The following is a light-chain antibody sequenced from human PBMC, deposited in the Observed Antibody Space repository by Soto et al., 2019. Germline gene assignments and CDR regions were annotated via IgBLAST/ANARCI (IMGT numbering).Light chain of an antibody. CDR3: GSFTTSSTVV. J-gene: IGLJ1*01. CDR2: DVS. Sequence: QSVLTQPASASGSPGQSITISCTGSSSDVGAYNYVSWYQQHPDKAPKLMIFDVSDRPSGVSNRFSASKSGNTASLTISGLQAEDEAEYYCGSFTTSSTVVFGTGTKLTVL. CDR1: SSDVGAYNY. V-gene: IGLV2-14*03.